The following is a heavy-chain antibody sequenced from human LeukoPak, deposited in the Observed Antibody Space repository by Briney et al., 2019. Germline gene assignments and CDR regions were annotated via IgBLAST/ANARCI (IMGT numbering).Heavy chain of an antibody. CDR3: ARDAVVVPAAHYGMDV. V-gene: IGHV1-46*01. D-gene: IGHD2-2*01. Sequence: ASVKVSCKASGYTFTSYYMHWVRQAPGQGLGWMGIVNPSGGSTSTAQKFQGRVTMTRDTSTSTVYMELSSLRSEDTAVYYCARDAVVVPAAHYGMDVWGQGTTVTVSS. CDR2: VNPSGGST. J-gene: IGHJ6*02. CDR1: GYTFTSYY.